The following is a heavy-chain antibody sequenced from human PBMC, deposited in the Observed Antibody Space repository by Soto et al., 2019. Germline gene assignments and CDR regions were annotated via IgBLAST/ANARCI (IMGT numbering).Heavy chain of an antibody. V-gene: IGHV5-10-1*01. CDR3: ARHGDTAMVNFYYYYGMDV. D-gene: IGHD5-18*01. Sequence: GESLKSSYKGSGYSFASYWISWVRQMPGKGLEWMGRIDPSDSYTNYSPSFQGHVTISADKSISTAYLQWSSLKASDTAMYYCARHGDTAMVNFYYYYGMDVWGQGTTVTVSS. J-gene: IGHJ6*02. CDR2: IDPSDSYT. CDR1: GYSFASYW.